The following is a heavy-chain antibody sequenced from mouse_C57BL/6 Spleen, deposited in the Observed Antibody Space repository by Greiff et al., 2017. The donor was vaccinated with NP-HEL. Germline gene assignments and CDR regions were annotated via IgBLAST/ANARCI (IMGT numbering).Heavy chain of an antibody. D-gene: IGHD1-1*01. J-gene: IGHJ1*03. CDR2: IDPEDGET. Sequence: EVQGVESGAELVKPGASVKLSCTASGFNIKDYYMHWVKQRTEQGLEWIGRIDPEDGETKYAPKFQGKATITADTSSNTANLQLSSLTSEDTAVYYCARSYYYGNLYFDVWGTGTTVTVSS. V-gene: IGHV14-2*01. CDR1: GFNIKDYY. CDR3: ARSYYYGNLYFDV.